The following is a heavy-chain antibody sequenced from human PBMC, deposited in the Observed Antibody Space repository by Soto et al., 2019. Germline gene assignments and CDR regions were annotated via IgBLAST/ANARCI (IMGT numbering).Heavy chain of an antibody. J-gene: IGHJ4*02. D-gene: IGHD3-3*01. V-gene: IGHV5-51*01. CDR2: IYPGDSDT. CDR1: GYSFTSYW. CDR3: ARGGQPLRRIFGVVPPGY. Sequence: GESLKISCKGSGYSFTSYWIGWVRQMPGKGLEWMGIIYPGDSDTRYSPSFQGQVTISADKSISTAYLQWSSLKASDTAMYYCARGGQPLRRIFGVVPPGYWGQGTLVTVSS.